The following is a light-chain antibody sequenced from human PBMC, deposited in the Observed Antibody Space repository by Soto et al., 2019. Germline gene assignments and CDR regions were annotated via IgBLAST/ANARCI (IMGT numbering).Light chain of an antibody. CDR2: DVS. CDR1: QDIRGA. V-gene: IGKV1-13*02. CDR3: HPFNSYPIT. J-gene: IGKJ5*01. Sequence: AIQLTQSPSSLSASVGDRVTITCRASQDIRGALAWYQQKPGKAPKMLIYDVSTLESGVPLRFSGSSSGTDFTLTISSLLPVDFATYYFHPFNSYPITFVQGTRLLIK.